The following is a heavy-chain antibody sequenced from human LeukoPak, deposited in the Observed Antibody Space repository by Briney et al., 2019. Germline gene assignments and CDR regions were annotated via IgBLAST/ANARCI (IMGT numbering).Heavy chain of an antibody. J-gene: IGHJ4*02. CDR2: VSGGST. CDR1: GFTFSSYS. CDR3: AKRAVAEYYFDY. Sequence: GGSLRLSCAASGFTFSSYSMNWVRQAPGKGLEWVSVVSGGSTFYADSVKGRFTISRDNSKNTLYLQMNSLRAEDTAVYYCAKRAVAEYYFDYWGQGTLVTVSS. V-gene: IGHV3-23*01. D-gene: IGHD6-19*01.